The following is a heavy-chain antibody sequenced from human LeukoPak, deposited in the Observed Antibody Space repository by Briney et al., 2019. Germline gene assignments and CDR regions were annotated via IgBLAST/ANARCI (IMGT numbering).Heavy chain of an antibody. CDR3: ARIRDGYNDAYDI. CDR1: GYTFTGYY. J-gene: IGHJ3*02. D-gene: IGHD5-24*01. CDR2: INPGGDNT. Sequence: ASVKVSCKASGYTFTGYYMHWVRQAPGQGLERMGLINPGGDNTDYAQNFQGRVTMTRDTSTSTVYMGLSSLRSEDTAVYYCARIRDGYNDAYDIWGQGTMVTVSS. V-gene: IGHV1-46*01.